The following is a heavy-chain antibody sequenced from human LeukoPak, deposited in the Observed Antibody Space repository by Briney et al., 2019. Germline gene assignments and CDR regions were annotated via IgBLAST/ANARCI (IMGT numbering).Heavy chain of an antibody. D-gene: IGHD6-13*01. Sequence: GGSLRLSCVASGFAFSSYGMHWVRQAPGKGLEWVALVSYDGSNDYYADSVKGRFTISRDNAKNSLYLQMNSLRAEDTALYFCARDATTEPGTVYMDVWGKGTTVTISS. V-gene: IGHV3-30*03. CDR2: VSYDGSND. CDR1: GFAFSSYG. J-gene: IGHJ6*03. CDR3: ARDATTEPGTVYMDV.